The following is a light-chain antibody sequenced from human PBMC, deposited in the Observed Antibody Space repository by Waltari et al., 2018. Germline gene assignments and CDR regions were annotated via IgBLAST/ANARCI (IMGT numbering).Light chain of an antibody. CDR2: DVT. CDR3: CSYAGSYSWV. Sequence: QSALTQPRSVSGSPGQSVTISCTGTSSDVGGYNYVSWYQQHPGKAPKLMIYDVTNRPSGGPDRFSGSKAGNTASLAISGLQAEDGAEYYCCSYAGSYSWVFGGGTKLTVL. V-gene: IGLV2-11*01. CDR1: SSDVGGYNY. J-gene: IGLJ3*02.